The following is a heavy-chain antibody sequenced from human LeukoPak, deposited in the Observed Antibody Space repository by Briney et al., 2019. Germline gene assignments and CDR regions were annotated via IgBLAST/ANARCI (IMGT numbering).Heavy chain of an antibody. V-gene: IGHV3-23*01. Sequence: GGSLRLSCAASGFTFSSYAMSWVRQAPGKGLEWVSAIGGSGGSTYYADSVKGRFTISRDNSKNTLYLQMNSLRAEDTAVYYCTKDMRGGYYDSSLTFDYWGQGTLVTVSS. CDR2: IGGSGGST. D-gene: IGHD3-22*01. CDR3: TKDMRGGYYDSSLTFDY. J-gene: IGHJ4*02. CDR1: GFTFSSYA.